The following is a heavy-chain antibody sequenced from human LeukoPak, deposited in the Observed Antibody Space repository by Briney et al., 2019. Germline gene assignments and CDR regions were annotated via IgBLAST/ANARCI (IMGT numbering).Heavy chain of an antibody. CDR2: IKQDGSEK. Sequence: GGSLRLSCAASGFTFSDYYMSWIRQAPGKGLEWVANIKQDGSEKYYVDSVKGRFTISRDDAKNSLYLQMNSLRAEDTAVYYCAREAKTIATVTYYYYYMDVWGKGTTVTVSS. CDR1: GFTFSDYY. CDR3: AREAKTIATVTYYYYYMDV. J-gene: IGHJ6*03. V-gene: IGHV3-7*01. D-gene: IGHD4-17*01.